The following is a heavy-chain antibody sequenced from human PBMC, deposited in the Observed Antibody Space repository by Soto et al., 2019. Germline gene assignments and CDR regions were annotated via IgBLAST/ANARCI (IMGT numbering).Heavy chain of an antibody. Sequence: GGSLRLSCTASGFTFGDYAMSWFRQAPGKGLEWVGFIRSKAYGGTTEYAASVKGRFTISRDDSKSIAYLQMNSRKTEDTGGYYCTRVREVAAAGGPHFDYLGPGTLGTVSS. CDR2: IRSKAYGGTT. J-gene: IGHJ4*02. D-gene: IGHD6-13*01. CDR1: GFTFGDYA. CDR3: TRVREVAAAGGPHFDY. V-gene: IGHV3-49*03.